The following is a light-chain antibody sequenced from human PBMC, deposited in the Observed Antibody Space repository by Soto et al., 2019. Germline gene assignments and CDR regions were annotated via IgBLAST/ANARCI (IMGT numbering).Light chain of an antibody. CDR3: SLYTSENAYV. V-gene: IGLV2-18*01. CDR1: STDFVSYNR. CDR2: EVS. Sequence: LTQPPSVSGSPGQSVTISCTGTSTDFVSYNRVSWYQQPPGTAPKLMIYEVSKRPSGVPDRFSGSKSGNTASLTISGLQAADEADYYCSLYTSENAYVFGTGTKVTVL. J-gene: IGLJ1*01.